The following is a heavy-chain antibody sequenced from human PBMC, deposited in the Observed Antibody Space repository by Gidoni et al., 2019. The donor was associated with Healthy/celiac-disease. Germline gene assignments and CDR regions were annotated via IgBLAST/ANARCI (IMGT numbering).Heavy chain of an antibody. Sequence: EVQLLESGGGLVQPGGSLRLSCAASGFTFSSYAMSWVRQAPGKGLEWVSAISGSGGSTYYADSVKGRFTISRDNSKNTLYLQMNSLRAEDTAVYYCAKGSGKQLVEVYYYGMDVWGQGTTVTVSS. CDR2: ISGSGGST. J-gene: IGHJ6*02. D-gene: IGHD6-6*01. CDR1: GFTFSSYA. CDR3: AKGSGKQLVEVYYYGMDV. V-gene: IGHV3-23*01.